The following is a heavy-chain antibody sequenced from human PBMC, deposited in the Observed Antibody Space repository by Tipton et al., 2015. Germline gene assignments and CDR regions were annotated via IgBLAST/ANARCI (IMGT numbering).Heavy chain of an antibody. V-gene: IGHV4-61*01. Sequence: TLSLTCTVSGGSVSSGSYYWSWIRQPPGKGLEWIGYISYSETSHYNPSLKSRVTISIDTSKNQFSLKLTSVTAADTAVYYCARDLEHGMDVWGHGTPVIVSS. J-gene: IGHJ6*02. CDR2: ISYSETS. D-gene: IGHD5-24*01. CDR3: ARDLEHGMDV. CDR1: GGSVSSGSYY.